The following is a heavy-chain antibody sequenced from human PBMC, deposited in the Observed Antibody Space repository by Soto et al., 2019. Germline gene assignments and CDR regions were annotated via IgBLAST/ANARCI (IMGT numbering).Heavy chain of an antibody. CDR2: IYDSGSA. V-gene: IGHV4-39*01. Sequence: PSETLSLTCVVSGDSINNYSWSWLRQPPGKGLEWIGSIYDSGSAYYNPSLKSRVTISVDTSKNQFSLKLSSVAAADTAVYYCARRATFHVDYWGQGTLVTVSS. CDR3: ARRATFHVDY. D-gene: IGHD2-15*01. CDR1: GDSINNYS. J-gene: IGHJ4*02.